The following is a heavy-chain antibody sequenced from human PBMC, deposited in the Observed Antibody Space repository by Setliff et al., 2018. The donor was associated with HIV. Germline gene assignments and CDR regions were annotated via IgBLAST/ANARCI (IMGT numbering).Heavy chain of an antibody. CDR2: ISYSGKT. D-gene: IGHD5-18*01. J-gene: IGHJ4*02. CDR3: ARGTWIQLSALALFDY. V-gene: IGHV4-39*02. Sequence: SETLSLTCTVSGVPTSASTYYWGWIRQPLGKGLDWIGYISYSGKTYYNPSLKSRVTISVDTSNNHFSLRLNSVTAADTAVYYCARGTWIQLSALALFDYWGQGTLVTVSS. CDR1: GVPTSASTYY.